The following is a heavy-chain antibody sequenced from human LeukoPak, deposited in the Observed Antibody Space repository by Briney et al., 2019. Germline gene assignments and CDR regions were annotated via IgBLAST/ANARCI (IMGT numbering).Heavy chain of an antibody. V-gene: IGHV3-7*05. D-gene: IGHD3-10*01. Sequence: GGSLRLSCVASGFNFRNLWMSWVRQAPGKGLEWVANINQLGSENDYVDSVKGRFIIFRDNDQKSLFLQMNSLRAEDTAVYYCASDRGALDIRGQGTMVTVSS. CDR1: GFNFRNLW. CDR3: ASDRGALDI. CDR2: INQLGSEN. J-gene: IGHJ3*02.